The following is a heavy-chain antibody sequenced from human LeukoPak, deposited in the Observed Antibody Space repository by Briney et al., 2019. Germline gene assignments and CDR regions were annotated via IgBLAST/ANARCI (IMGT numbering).Heavy chain of an antibody. CDR3: ARVSSCFSCKPNYYYYMDV. Sequence: ASVKVSCKASGYTFTSYDINWVRQATGQGLEWMGWMNPNSGNTGYAQKFQGRVTMTRNTSISTAYMELSSLRSEDTAVYYCARVSSCFSCKPNYYYYMDVWGKGTTVTVSS. D-gene: IGHD2-2*01. V-gene: IGHV1-8*01. J-gene: IGHJ6*03. CDR1: GYTFTSYD. CDR2: MNPNSGNT.